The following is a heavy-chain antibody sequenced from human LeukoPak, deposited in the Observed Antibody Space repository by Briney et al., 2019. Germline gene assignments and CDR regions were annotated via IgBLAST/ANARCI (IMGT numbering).Heavy chain of an antibody. Sequence: SVKVSCKASGGTFSSYAISWVRQAPGQGLEWRGGIIPIFGTANYAQKFQGRVTITADESTSTAYMELSSLRSEDTAVYYCAGDVGGRSGFDYWGQGTLVTVSS. V-gene: IGHV1-69*13. D-gene: IGHD1-26*01. J-gene: IGHJ4*02. CDR3: AGDVGGRSGFDY. CDR2: IIPIFGTA. CDR1: GGTFSSYA.